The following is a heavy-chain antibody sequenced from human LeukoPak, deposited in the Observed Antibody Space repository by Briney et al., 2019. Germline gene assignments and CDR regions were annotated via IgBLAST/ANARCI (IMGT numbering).Heavy chain of an antibody. CDR3: ARGYFEKRSPPQLPFDY. V-gene: IGHV3-20*04. J-gene: IGHJ4*02. CDR2: INWNGGST. D-gene: IGHD2/OR15-2a*01. Sequence: GGSLRLSCAASGFTFDDYGMSWVRQAPGKGLEWVSGINWNGGSTGYADSVKGRFTISRDNAKNSLYLQMNSLRAEDTALYYCARGYFEKRSPPQLPFDYWGQGTLVTVSS. CDR1: GFTFDDYG.